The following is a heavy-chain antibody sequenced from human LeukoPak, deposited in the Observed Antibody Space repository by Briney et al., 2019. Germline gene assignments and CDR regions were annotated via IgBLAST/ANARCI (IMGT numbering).Heavy chain of an antibody. CDR3: ARGCSSTSCSGWFDP. CDR2: IKQDGSEK. V-gene: IGHV3-7*01. CDR1: GFTFDDFA. D-gene: IGHD2-2*01. J-gene: IGHJ5*02. Sequence: LPGRSLRLSCAASGFTFDDFAMPWVRQAPGKGLEWVANIKQDGSEKNYVDSVKGRFTISRDNAKNSLDLQMSSLRAEDTAIYYCARGCSSTSCSGWFDPWGQGTLVTVSS.